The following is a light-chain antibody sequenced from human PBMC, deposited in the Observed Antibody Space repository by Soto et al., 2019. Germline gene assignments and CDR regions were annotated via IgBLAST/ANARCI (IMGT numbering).Light chain of an antibody. CDR3: QQYNSWPPYT. CDR1: QSVSSN. V-gene: IGKV3-15*01. J-gene: IGKJ2*01. CDR2: GAS. Sequence: EIVMTQSPATLSVSPGERATLSCRASQSVSSNFAWYQQKPGQAPRLLIYGASTRATTIPPRFSGSGSGTEFTLTISSLQSEDFAVYYCQQYNSWPPYTFGQGTKLEIK.